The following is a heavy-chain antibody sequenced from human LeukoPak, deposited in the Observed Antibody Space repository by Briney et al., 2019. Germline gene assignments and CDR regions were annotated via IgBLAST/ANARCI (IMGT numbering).Heavy chain of an antibody. J-gene: IGHJ4*02. D-gene: IGHD3-9*01. CDR1: GFTFSSYE. Sequence: PGGSLRLSCAASGFTFSSYEMNWVRQAPGKGLEWVSYISSSGSTIYYADSVKGRFTISRDNAKNSLYLQMNSLRAEDTAVYYCARKLRYFDWSYFDYWGREPWSPSPQ. CDR2: ISSSGSTI. V-gene: IGHV3-48*03. CDR3: ARKLRYFDWSYFDY.